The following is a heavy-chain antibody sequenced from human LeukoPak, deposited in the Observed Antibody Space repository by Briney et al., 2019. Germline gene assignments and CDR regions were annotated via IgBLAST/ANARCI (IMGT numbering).Heavy chain of an antibody. CDR1: GYTLTSYD. CDR3: ARDSVIAAAGGPGY. Sequence: ASVKVSCKASGYTLTSYDINWVRQATGQGLEWMGWMNPNSGNTGYAQKFQGRVTMTRDTSTSTVYMELSSLRSEDTAVYYCARDSVIAAAGGPGYWGQGTLVTVSS. J-gene: IGHJ4*02. D-gene: IGHD6-13*01. CDR2: MNPNSGNT. V-gene: IGHV1-8*01.